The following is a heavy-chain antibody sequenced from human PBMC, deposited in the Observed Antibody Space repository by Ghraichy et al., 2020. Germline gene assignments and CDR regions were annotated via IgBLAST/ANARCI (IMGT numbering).Heavy chain of an antibody. CDR1: GFTFSSYD. J-gene: IGHJ4*02. CDR3: ARSVAGTPNFDY. Sequence: GESLNISCAASGFTFSSYDMHWVRQATGKGLEWVSAIGTAGDPYYPGSVKGRFTISRENAKNSLYLQMNSLRAGDTAVYYCARSVAGTPNFDYWGQGTLVTVSS. V-gene: IGHV3-13*05. D-gene: IGHD6-19*01. CDR2: IGTAGDP.